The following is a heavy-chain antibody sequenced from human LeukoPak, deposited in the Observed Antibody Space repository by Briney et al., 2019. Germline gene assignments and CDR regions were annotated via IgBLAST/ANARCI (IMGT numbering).Heavy chain of an antibody. Sequence: GRSLRLSCAASGFTFDDYAMHWVRQAPGKGLEWVSGISWNSGSIGYADSVKGRFTISRDNAKNSLYLQMNSLRAEDTAVYYCARTYYYGSGSYLRALDYWGQGTLVTVSS. D-gene: IGHD3-10*01. J-gene: IGHJ4*02. V-gene: IGHV3-9*01. CDR1: GFTFDDYA. CDR3: ARTYYYGSGSYLRALDY. CDR2: ISWNSGSI.